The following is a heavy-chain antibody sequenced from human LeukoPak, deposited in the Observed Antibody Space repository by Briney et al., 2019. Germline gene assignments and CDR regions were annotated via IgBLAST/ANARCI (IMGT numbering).Heavy chain of an antibody. CDR3: ARDYYDGSAYYSYYEY. D-gene: IGHD3-22*01. CDR1: GFALSSHW. CDR2: VNRDGSET. V-gene: IGHV3-7*03. J-gene: IGHJ4*02. Sequence: GSLRLSCAASGFALSSHWMTWVRQVPGRGPEWVANVNRDGSETYYLDSVKGRFTISKDNAKNSLYLQMNSLRAEDTALYHCARDYYDGSAYYSYYEYWGQGTLVTVSS.